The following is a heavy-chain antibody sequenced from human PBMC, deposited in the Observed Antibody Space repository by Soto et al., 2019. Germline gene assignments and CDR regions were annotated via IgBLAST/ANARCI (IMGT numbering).Heavy chain of an antibody. CDR3: AREGPIAAAGTQGLSFSPTNWFDP. Sequence: GASVKVSCKASGGTFSSYAISWVRQAPGQGLEWMGGIIPIFGTTNYAQKFQGRVTITADESTSTAYMELSSLRSEDTAVYYCAREGPIAAAGTQGLSFSPTNWFDPWGQGTLVTVSS. CDR1: GGTFSSYA. J-gene: IGHJ5*02. D-gene: IGHD6-13*01. V-gene: IGHV1-69*13. CDR2: IIPIFGTT.